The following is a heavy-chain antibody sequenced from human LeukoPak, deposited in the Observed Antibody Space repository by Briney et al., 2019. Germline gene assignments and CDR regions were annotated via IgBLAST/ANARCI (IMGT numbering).Heavy chain of an antibody. CDR2: INHSGST. Sequence: SETLSLTCAVYGGSFSGYYWSWIRQPPGEGLEWIGEINHSGSTNYNPSLKSRVTISVDTSKNQFSLKLNAVTAADTAVYYCARGRLWGFDYWGQGSLLTVSS. CDR1: GGSFSGYY. V-gene: IGHV4-34*01. J-gene: IGHJ4*01. CDR3: ARGRLWGFDY. D-gene: IGHD4/OR15-4a*01.